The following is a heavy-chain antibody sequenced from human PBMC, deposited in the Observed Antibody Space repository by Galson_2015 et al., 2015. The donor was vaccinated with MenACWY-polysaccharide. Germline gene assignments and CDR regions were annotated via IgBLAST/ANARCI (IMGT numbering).Heavy chain of an antibody. D-gene: IGHD6-19*01. CDR3: AREGGYSSGWYGANYFDY. J-gene: IGHJ4*02. CDR1: GFTFSSYS. V-gene: IGHV3-21*01. Sequence: SLRLSCAASGFTFSSYSMNWVRQAPGKGLEWVSSISSSSSYIYYADSVKGRFTISRDNAKNSLYLQMNSLRAEDTAVYYCAREGGYSSGWYGANYFDYWGQGTLVTVSS. CDR2: ISSSSSYI.